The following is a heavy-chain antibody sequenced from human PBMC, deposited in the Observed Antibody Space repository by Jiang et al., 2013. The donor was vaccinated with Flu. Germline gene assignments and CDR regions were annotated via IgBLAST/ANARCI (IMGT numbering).Heavy chain of an antibody. CDR2: ISGNDGTT. D-gene: IGHD2-15*01. V-gene: IGHV3-23*01. CDR1: GFTFRNYA. CDR3: AKDSGRGYCSGGNCYFDAFDI. J-gene: IGHJ3*02. Sequence: GGSRRDSPRAASGFTFRNYAMSWVRQAPGKGLEWVSSISGNDGTTYYADSVKGRFTISRDNSKNTLYLQMNSLRAEDTAVYYCAKDSGRGYCSGGNCYFDAFDIWGQGTMVTVSS.